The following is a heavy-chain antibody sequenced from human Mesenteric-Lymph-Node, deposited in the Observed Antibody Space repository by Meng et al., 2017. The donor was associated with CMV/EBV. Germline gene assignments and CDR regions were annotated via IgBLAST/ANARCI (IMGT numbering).Heavy chain of an antibody. CDR3: ARGSEVLAAGSYFDY. Sequence: SETLSLTCTVSGGSISSSSYYWGWIRQPPGKGLVWIGSIYYSGSTYYNPSLKSRVTISVDTSKNQFSLKLSSVTAADTAVYYCARGSEVLAAGSYFDYWGQGTLVTVSS. CDR2: IYYSGST. V-gene: IGHV4-39*07. CDR1: GGSISSSSYY. D-gene: IGHD6-13*01. J-gene: IGHJ4*02.